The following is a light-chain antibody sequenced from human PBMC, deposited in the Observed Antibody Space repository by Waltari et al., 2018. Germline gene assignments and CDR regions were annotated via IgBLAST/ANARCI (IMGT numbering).Light chain of an antibody. J-gene: IGLJ2*01. Sequence: QSALTQPRSVSGSPGQSVTISCTGTSRDVGGYHSVPWYQQAPGKAPKLLIFDVSERPSGVSDRFSGSKSGNTASLTISGLQAEDEADYHCCSFAAGNTVIFGGGTKLTVV. CDR1: SRDVGGYHS. V-gene: IGLV2-11*01. CDR2: DVS. CDR3: CSFAAGNTVI.